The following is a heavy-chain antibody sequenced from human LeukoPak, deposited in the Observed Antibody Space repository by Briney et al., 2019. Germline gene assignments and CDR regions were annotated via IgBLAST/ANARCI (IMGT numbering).Heavy chain of an antibody. Sequence: RPGGSLRLSCAASGFTFSDYYMSWIRQAPGEGLEWVSYISSSGSTIYYADSVKGRFTISRDNAKNSLYLQMNSLRAEDTAVYYCARAYSRSSAGVPFDYWGQGTLVTVSS. CDR3: ARAYSRSSAGVPFDY. J-gene: IGHJ4*02. CDR1: GFTFSDYY. CDR2: ISSSGSTI. V-gene: IGHV3-11*01. D-gene: IGHD2-21*01.